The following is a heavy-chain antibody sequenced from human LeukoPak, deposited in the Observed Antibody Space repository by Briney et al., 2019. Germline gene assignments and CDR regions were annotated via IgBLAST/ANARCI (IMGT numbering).Heavy chain of an antibody. D-gene: IGHD6-13*01. CDR2: IYSSGST. CDR1: GGSISSYY. V-gene: IGHV4-4*07. J-gene: IGHJ4*02. Sequence: ETLSLTCTVSGGSISSYYWSWIRQPAGKGLEWIGHIYSSGSTNYNPSLQSRVTMSVDTSKNQFSLKLSSVTAADTALYYCARGIAAADTRPFDYWGQGTLVTVSS. CDR3: ARGIAAADTRPFDY.